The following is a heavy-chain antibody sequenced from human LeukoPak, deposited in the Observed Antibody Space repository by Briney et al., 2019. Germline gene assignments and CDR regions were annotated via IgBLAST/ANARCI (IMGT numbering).Heavy chain of an antibody. Sequence: SETLSLTCTVSGGSITNYDWSWIRQPAGKGLEWIGRIYTSGSTSYNPSLKSRVTMSIDTSKNQFSLKLSSLTAADTAVYYCARGCSSTSCWLRMDVWGQGTTVTVSS. CDR3: ARGCSSTSCWLRMDV. CDR1: GGSITNYD. CDR2: IYTSGST. J-gene: IGHJ6*02. V-gene: IGHV4-4*07. D-gene: IGHD2-2*01.